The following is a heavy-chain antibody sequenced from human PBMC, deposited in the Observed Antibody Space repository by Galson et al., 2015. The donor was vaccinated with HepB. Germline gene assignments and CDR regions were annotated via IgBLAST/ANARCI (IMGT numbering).Heavy chain of an antibody. Sequence: SVKVSCKASGYTFTGYYMHWVRQAPGQGLEWMGWINPNSGGTNYAQKFQGRVTMTRDTSISTAYMELSRLRSDDTAVYYCARDIVVVPAAANLKYSSSSMDYWGQGTLVTVSS. V-gene: IGHV1-2*02. CDR2: INPNSGGT. CDR1: GYTFTGYY. J-gene: IGHJ4*02. D-gene: IGHD2-2*01. CDR3: ARDIVVVPAAANLKYSSSSMDY.